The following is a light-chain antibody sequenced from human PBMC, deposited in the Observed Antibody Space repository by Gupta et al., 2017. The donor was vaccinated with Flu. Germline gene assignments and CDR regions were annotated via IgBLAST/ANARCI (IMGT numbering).Light chain of an antibody. J-gene: IGKJ4*02. V-gene: IGKV3-15*01. CDR1: ETVSDN. Sequence: ATLSVSPGERVTLSCRASETVSDNLKWYQQKPGQAPRFLIYSASTMDTGFPARFSGSGSGTELTLTISSLQSEDIASYYCQQYDICPVRTFGEGTKVEIK. CDR3: QQYDICPVRT. CDR2: SAS.